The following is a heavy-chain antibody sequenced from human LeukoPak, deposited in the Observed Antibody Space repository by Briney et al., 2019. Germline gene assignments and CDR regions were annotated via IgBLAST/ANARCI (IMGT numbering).Heavy chain of an antibody. CDR2: ISWNSGSI. CDR1: GFTFDDYA. D-gene: IGHD4-17*01. CDR3: AKSVGPTTVTTMDY. V-gene: IGHV3-9*01. J-gene: IGHJ4*02. Sequence: GGSLRLSCAASGFTFDDYAMHWVRQAPGKGLEWVSGISWNSGSIGYADSVKGRFTISRDNAKNSLYLQMNSLRAEDTALYYCAKSVGPTTVTTMDYWGQGTLVTVSS.